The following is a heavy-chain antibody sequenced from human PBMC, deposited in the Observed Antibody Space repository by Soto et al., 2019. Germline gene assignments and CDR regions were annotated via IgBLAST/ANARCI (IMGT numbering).Heavy chain of an antibody. CDR1: GYSFSGTA. CDR3: SKYSASPSPPDP. CDR2: VAGKNENYVT. V-gene: IGHV3-73*02. D-gene: IGHD1-26*01. Sequence: EVQLVESGGGLVQPGGSLKLSCAASGYSFSGTALHWVRQASGKGLEWVARVAGKNENYVTTYAASVQSRLILYRDDSKNWAFLLMNSLKTDDTAIYYCSKYSASPSPPDPLGQGTLVTVSS. J-gene: IGHJ5*02.